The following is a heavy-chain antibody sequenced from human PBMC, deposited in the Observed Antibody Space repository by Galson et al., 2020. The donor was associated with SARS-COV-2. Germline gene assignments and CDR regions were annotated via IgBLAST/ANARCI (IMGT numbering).Heavy chain of an antibody. V-gene: IGHV4-4*02. CDR2: IHHSGST. D-gene: IGHD6-13*01. J-gene: IGHJ3*01. Sequence: SETLSLTCAVSGDSLSSHNWWSWVRQYPGKGLEWIGEIHHSGSTNYNPSLKSRLTISVDKSQNQFSLNMRSVTAADTAVYFCVRVGPTAGAFYAFDVWGQGAMVTVSS. CDR1: GDSLSSHNW. CDR3: VRVGPTAGAFYAFDV.